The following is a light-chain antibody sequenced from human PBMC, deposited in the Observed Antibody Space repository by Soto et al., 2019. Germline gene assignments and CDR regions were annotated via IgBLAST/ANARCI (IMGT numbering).Light chain of an antibody. CDR1: QSINAW. Sequence: DIHMTQAPSTLSASVGDRVTITCRASQSINAWLAWYQQKPGKAPKLLIYDVSTLASGVPSRFSGSASGTEFTLTISNLESEDFATYYCLQHNVFPRTFGQGTKVEIK. V-gene: IGKV1-5*01. CDR2: DVS. CDR3: LQHNVFPRT. J-gene: IGKJ1*01.